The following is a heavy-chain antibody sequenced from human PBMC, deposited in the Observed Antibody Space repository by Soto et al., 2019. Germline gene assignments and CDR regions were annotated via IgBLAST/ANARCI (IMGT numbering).Heavy chain of an antibody. J-gene: IGHJ6*02. CDR2: NMPISSTA. D-gene: IGHD2-2*01. CDR1: GGTFSSYA. V-gene: IGHV1-69*01. CDR3: ARSQGSSTSLELYYYYYYGMDV. Sequence: QVQLVQSGAEVKKPGSSVKVSCKASGGTFSSYAISWVRQAPGQGLEWMGVNMPISSTANYAQKFQGRVTITADESTSTVYMELSSLRSEDTAVYYCARSQGSSTSLELYYYYYYGMDVWGQGTTVTVSS.